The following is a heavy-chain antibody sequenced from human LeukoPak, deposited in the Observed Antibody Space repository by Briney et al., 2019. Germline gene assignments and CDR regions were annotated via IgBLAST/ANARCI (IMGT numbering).Heavy chain of an antibody. Sequence: GGSLRLSCAASGFTFSSYGMHWVRQAPGKGLEWVAVISYDGSNKYYADSVKGRLTISRDNSKNTLYLQMNSLRAEDTAVYYCARETIAAAGKFFDYWGQGTLVTVSS. J-gene: IGHJ4*02. CDR1: GFTFSSYG. CDR3: ARETIAAAGKFFDY. V-gene: IGHV3-30*03. CDR2: ISYDGSNK. D-gene: IGHD6-13*01.